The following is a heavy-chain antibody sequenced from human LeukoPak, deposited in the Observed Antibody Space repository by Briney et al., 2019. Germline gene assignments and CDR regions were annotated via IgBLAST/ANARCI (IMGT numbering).Heavy chain of an antibody. Sequence: SETLSLTCGVSSDSIERYYWNWIRQPPGKGLEWIGYVFHTGSTNSNPSLKGRVTLSVDTWRNQVSLKLSSVTAADTAVYYCARDRGIAVAGSRSYYYYGMDVWGQGTTVTVSS. CDR3: ARDRGIAVAGSRSYYYYGMDV. D-gene: IGHD6-19*01. J-gene: IGHJ6*02. CDR2: VFHTGST. V-gene: IGHV4-59*12. CDR1: SDSIERYY.